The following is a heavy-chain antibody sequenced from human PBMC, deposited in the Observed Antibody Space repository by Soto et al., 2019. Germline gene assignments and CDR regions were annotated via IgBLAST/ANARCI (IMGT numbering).Heavy chain of an antibody. CDR1: GFRFSDYG. CDR2: IWYDGTKK. D-gene: IGHD1-20*01. V-gene: IGHV3-33*03. J-gene: IGHJ4*02. Sequence: QVHLVESGGGVVQPGKSLRVSCAASGFRFSDYGMHWVRHVPGKGLEWVAGIWYDGTKKYYADSVKGRFTISRDNTKQMLHLQMDSLRAEDTAVYFCVYVGIDGTTWGQGTLVTVSS. CDR3: VYVGIDGTT.